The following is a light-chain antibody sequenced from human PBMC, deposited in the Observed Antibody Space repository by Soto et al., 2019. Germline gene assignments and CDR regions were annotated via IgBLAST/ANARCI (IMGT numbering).Light chain of an antibody. Sequence: EIVMTQSPATLSVSPGERATLSCCATPSVSNNLACYQQKRGQAPRLLIYGASSRATGIPYRFSGSGSVTDFTLTISRLEPEDIAVYYCQQYNNCPITFGQGTRLEIK. J-gene: IGKJ5*01. V-gene: IGKV3D-15*01. CDR1: PSVSNN. CDR2: GAS. CDR3: QQYNNCPIT.